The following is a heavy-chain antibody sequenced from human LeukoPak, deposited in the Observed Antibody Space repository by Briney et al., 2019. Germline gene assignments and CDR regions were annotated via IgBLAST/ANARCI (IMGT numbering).Heavy chain of an antibody. J-gene: IGHJ4*02. Sequence: GGSLRLSCAASGFTVSSNYMSWVRQAPGKGLEWVSVIYSGGSTYYADSVKGRFTISRDNSKNTLYLQMNSLRAEDTAVYYCARDPPRALVRGAIQVSVTGDYWGQGTLVTVSS. D-gene: IGHD3-10*01. CDR2: IYSGGST. CDR1: GFTVSSNY. V-gene: IGHV3-66*01. CDR3: ARDPPRALVRGAIQVSVTGDY.